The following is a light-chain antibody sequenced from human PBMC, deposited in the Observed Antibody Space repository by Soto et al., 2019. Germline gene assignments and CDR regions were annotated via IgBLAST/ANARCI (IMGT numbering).Light chain of an antibody. V-gene: IGKV3-20*01. J-gene: IGKJ1*01. Sequence: IVLTQSPGTLSVSPGERASLSCRASQTIASNFIAWYQQRPGQAPRLLIYNAASRATGVPARFSGSGSGTDFSLTITRVEPDDVAVYYCQQYASSPRTFGQGTKLEMK. CDR2: NAA. CDR3: QQYASSPRT. CDR1: QTIASNF.